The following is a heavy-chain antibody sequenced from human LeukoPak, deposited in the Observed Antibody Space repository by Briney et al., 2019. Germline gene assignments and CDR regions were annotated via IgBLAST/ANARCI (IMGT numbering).Heavy chain of an antibody. Sequence: GASVTVSCTASGYTFTSYDINWVRQATGQGLEWMGWMNPNSGNTGYAQKFQGRVTMTRNTSISTAYMELSSLRSEDTAVYYCARSLPRMVAGRSYGMDVWGQGTTVTVSS. CDR1: GYTFTSYD. CDR2: MNPNSGNT. J-gene: IGHJ6*02. D-gene: IGHD6-19*01. CDR3: ARSLPRMVAGRSYGMDV. V-gene: IGHV1-8*01.